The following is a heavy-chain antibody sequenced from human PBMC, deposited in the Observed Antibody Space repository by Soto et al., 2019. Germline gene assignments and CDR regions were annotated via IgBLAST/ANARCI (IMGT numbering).Heavy chain of an antibody. CDR2: IYYSGST. V-gene: IGHV4-30-4*01. CDR3: ARGGFGSRRYYYYYGMDV. J-gene: IGHJ6*02. CDR1: GGSISSGDYY. Sequence: QVQLQESGPGLVKPSQTLSLTCTVSGGSISSGDYYWSWIRQPPGKGLEWIGYIYYSGSTYYNPSLRSRVTISVDTSKNQFSLQLSSVTAADTAVYYCARGGFGSRRYYYYYGMDVWGQGTTVTVSS. D-gene: IGHD3-10*01.